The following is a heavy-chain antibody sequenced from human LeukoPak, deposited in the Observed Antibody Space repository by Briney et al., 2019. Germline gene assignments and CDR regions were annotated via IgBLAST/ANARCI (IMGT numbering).Heavy chain of an antibody. D-gene: IGHD5-18*01. J-gene: IGHJ4*02. Sequence: SVKVSCKASGGTFSSYAISWVRQAPGQGLEWMGGIIPIFGTANYAQKFQGRVTITADESTSTAYMELSRLRSDDTAVYYCARDMWGRALQLWPINFDYWGQGTLVTVSS. V-gene: IGHV1-69*13. CDR2: IIPIFGTA. CDR1: GGTFSSYA. CDR3: ARDMWGRALQLWPINFDY.